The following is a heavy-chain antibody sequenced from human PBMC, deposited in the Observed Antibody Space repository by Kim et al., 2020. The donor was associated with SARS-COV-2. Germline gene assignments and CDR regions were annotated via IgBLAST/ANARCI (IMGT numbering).Heavy chain of an antibody. Sequence: GGSLRLSCAASGFTFSDYYMSWIRQAPGKGLEWVSYISSSGSTIYYADSVKGRFTISRDNAKNSLYLQMNSLRAEDTAVYYCARDRCSSTSCYKGYYGMDVWGQGTTVTVSS. J-gene: IGHJ6*02. CDR3: ARDRCSSTSCYKGYYGMDV. CDR2: ISSSGSTI. D-gene: IGHD2-2*02. CDR1: GFTFSDYY. V-gene: IGHV3-11*01.